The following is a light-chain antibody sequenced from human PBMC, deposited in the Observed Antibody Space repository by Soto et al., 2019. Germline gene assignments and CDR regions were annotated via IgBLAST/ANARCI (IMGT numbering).Light chain of an antibody. J-gene: IGKJ3*01. Sequence: MVMTQSPATLSVSPGEKATLPCRASQSVSTKLAWYQQKPGQAPRLLIYGASTRATGIPARFSGSGSGTEFTLTISSLQAEDFAVYYCQQYNNWPYTFGPGTRVDIK. V-gene: IGKV3D-15*01. CDR1: QSVSTK. CDR3: QQYNNWPYT. CDR2: GAS.